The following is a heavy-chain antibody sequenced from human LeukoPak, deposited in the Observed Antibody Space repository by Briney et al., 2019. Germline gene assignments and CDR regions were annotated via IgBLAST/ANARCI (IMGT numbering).Heavy chain of an antibody. CDR2: FYPGNGNI. Sequence: ASVKVSCKASGNIFTTYAMHWVRQAPGQRLEWMGWFYPGNGNIKYSEKFQGRVTITRDTSASTDYMEMSSLTSEDTAIYFCATFPPGALPLWYFDLWGRGTLVTVSS. D-gene: IGHD1-26*01. V-gene: IGHV1-3*01. CDR3: ATFPPGALPLWYFDL. CDR1: GNIFTTYA. J-gene: IGHJ2*01.